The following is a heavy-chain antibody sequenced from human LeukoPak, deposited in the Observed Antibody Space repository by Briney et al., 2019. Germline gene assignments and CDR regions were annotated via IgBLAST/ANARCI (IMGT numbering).Heavy chain of an antibody. Sequence: GGSLRLSCAASGFTFSSYAMSWVRQAPGKGLEWVSAISGSGGSTYYADSVKGRFTISRDNSKNTLYLQMNSLRAEDTAVYYCAKVSVAGITFASFDYWGQGTLVTVSS. CDR2: ISGSGGST. V-gene: IGHV3-23*01. J-gene: IGHJ4*02. CDR3: AKVSVAGITFASFDY. D-gene: IGHD6-19*01. CDR1: GFTFSSYA.